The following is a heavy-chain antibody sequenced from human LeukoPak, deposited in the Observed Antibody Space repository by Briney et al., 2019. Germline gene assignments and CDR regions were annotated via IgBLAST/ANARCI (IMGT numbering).Heavy chain of an antibody. CDR1: GFTFSSYR. CDR2: TNNDGSDT. Sequence: GGSLRLPCAASGFTFSSYRIHWVRQPPGKGLVWVSRTNNDGSDTVYADSVKGRFTVSRDNAKNTLYLQMNSLRAEDTAVYYCVRGNGGPECWGQGTLVTVSS. J-gene: IGHJ4*02. V-gene: IGHV3-74*01. CDR3: VRGNGGPEC. D-gene: IGHD1-1*01.